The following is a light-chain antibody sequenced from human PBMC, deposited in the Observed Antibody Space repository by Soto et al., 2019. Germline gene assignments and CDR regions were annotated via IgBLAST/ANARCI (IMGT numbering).Light chain of an antibody. CDR2: TAS. J-gene: IGKJ5*01. CDR3: QQSYSTPQIA. CDR1: QNIGRF. V-gene: IGKV1-39*01. Sequence: DIQMTQSPSSLSASVGDSVTITCRASQNIGRFLNWHQVKPGKAPRLLISTASSLQSGVPSRFGGSGSETDFTLTITSLQPEDSATYFCQQSYSTPQIAFGQGTRLEIE.